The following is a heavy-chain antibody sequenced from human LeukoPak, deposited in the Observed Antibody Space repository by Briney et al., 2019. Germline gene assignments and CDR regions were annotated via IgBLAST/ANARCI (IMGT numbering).Heavy chain of an antibody. V-gene: IGHV3-48*01. CDR3: ARSLGSYYYYYYMDV. J-gene: IGHJ6*03. D-gene: IGHD7-27*01. CDR1: GFTFSSYS. Sequence: GGSLRLSCAASGFTFSSYSMTWGRQAPGKGLEWVSYISSSSSTIYYADSVKGRFTISRDNAKNSLYLQMNSLRADDTAVYYCARSLGSYYYYYYMDVWGKGTTVTVSS. CDR2: ISSSSSTI.